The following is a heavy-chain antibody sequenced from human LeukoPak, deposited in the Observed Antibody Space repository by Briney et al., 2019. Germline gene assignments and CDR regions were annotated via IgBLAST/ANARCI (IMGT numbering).Heavy chain of an antibody. CDR3: ARDVRRRGGYVCLDN. V-gene: IGHV3-33*01. D-gene: IGHD5-12*01. CDR2: IWDDTIKK. Sequence: PGRSLRLSCAASGFTLSTYGMHWVRQAPGKGLEWLAVIWDDTIKKYYADSVKGRFTISRDNSKNTLYLQMNSLRAEDTAVYYCARDVRRRGGYVCLDNWGQGTLVTVSS. J-gene: IGHJ4*02. CDR1: GFTLSTYG.